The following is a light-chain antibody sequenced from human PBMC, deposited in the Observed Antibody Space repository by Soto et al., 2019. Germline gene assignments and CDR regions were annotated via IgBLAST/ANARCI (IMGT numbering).Light chain of an antibody. V-gene: IGKV3-11*01. CDR3: QQGNNWPLT. CDR2: DAS. CDR1: QSVSSY. J-gene: IGKJ4*01. Sequence: IVLTQSPATLSLSTGERATLSCRASQSVSSYLAWYQKKPGQPPRLLIYDASNRATDIPARVSGSGSGTDFTLTISSLAPEDFAIYYCQQGNNWPLTFGGGTKVDIK.